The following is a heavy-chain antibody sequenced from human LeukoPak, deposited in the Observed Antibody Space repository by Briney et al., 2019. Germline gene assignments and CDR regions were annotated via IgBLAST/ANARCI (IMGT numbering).Heavy chain of an antibody. CDR3: ASRHDSGPY. Sequence: SETLSLTCAVSGGSITSPNWWTWVRQPPGKGLEWIGEVYHTGSTNYSPSLKSRLTISVDKSNIQFSLKLTSVTAADTAVYYCASRHDSGPYWGQGTLVTVSS. CDR2: VYHTGST. J-gene: IGHJ4*02. CDR1: GGSITSPNW. D-gene: IGHD4-17*01. V-gene: IGHV4-4*02.